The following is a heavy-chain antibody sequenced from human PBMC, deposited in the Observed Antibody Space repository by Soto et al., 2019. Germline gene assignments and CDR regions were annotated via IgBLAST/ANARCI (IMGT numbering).Heavy chain of an antibody. CDR1: GYSFTTYW. CDR3: ARGLNWNSIMNLLGT. J-gene: IGHJ1*01. V-gene: IGHV5-51*01. D-gene: IGHD3-16*01. CDR2: VYPGDSDT. Sequence: PGESLKISCQTSGYSFTTYWIAWVRQMPGKGLEWMGVVYPGDSDTKYSPSFQGHVTISADRSSSTAFLQWSSLKASDTAVYYCARGLNWNSIMNLLGTWGQGTLVTVSS.